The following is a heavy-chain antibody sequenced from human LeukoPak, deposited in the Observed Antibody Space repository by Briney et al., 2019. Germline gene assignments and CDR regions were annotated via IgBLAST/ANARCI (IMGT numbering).Heavy chain of an antibody. V-gene: IGHV3-74*01. CDR1: GFTFSSYW. D-gene: IGHD1-14*01. CDR3: ARSNQADDY. Sequence: GGSLRLFCAASGFTFSSYWMHWVRQVPGKGLVWVARINPGGSSITYADSVKGRFTISRDNAKNTLYLQMDSLRAEDTGVYYFARSNQADDYWGQGTLVTVSS. CDR2: INPGGSSI. J-gene: IGHJ4*02.